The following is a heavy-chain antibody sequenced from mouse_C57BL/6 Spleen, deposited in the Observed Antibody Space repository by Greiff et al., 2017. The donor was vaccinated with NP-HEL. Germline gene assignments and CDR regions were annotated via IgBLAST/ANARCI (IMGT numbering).Heavy chain of an antibody. CDR1: GYTFTSYW. D-gene: IGHD1-1*02. V-gene: IGHV1-55*01. Sequence: QVQLLQPGAELVKPGASVKMSCKASGYTFTSYWITWVKQRPGQGLEWIGDIYPGSGSTNYNEKFKGKATLTEDTSSSTAYMQLSSLTSEDSAVYYCERKGGNFAYWGKGTLVTVSA. J-gene: IGHJ3*01. CDR2: IYPGSGST. CDR3: ERKGGNFAY.